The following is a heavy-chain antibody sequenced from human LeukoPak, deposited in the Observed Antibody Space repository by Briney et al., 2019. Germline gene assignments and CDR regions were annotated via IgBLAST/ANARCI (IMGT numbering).Heavy chain of an antibody. J-gene: IGHJ6*03. CDR1: GFTFGDYA. V-gene: IGHV3-49*04. D-gene: IGHD4-23*01. Sequence: GGSLRLSCTASGFTFGDYAMSWVRQAPGKGLEWVGFIRSKAYGGTTEYAASVKGRFTISRDDSKSIAYLQMNSLKTEDTAVYYCTRAVVRYYYYMDVWGKGTTVTVSS. CDR2: IRSKAYGGTT. CDR3: TRAVVRYYYYMDV.